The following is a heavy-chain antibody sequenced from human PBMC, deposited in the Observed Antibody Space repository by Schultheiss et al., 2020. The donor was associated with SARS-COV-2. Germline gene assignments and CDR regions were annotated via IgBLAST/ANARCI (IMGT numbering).Heavy chain of an antibody. V-gene: IGHV1-18*01. J-gene: IGHJ6*02. CDR1: GCTFSSYA. CDR3: AREVYQPGGAWYYYYGMDV. CDR2: INPNSGGT. Sequence: ASVKVSCKASGCTFSSYAISWVRQAPGQGLEWMGWINPNSGGTNYAQKFQGRVTMTTDTSTSTAYMELRSLRSDDTAVYYCAREVYQPGGAWYYYYGMDVWGQGTTVTVSS. D-gene: IGHD2-2*01.